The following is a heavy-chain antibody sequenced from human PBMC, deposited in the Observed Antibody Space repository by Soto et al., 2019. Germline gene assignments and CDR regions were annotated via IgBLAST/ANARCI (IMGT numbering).Heavy chain of an antibody. CDR3: ARDSGWPILNFDN. J-gene: IGHJ4*02. CDR1: DFDFSSYG. D-gene: IGHD3-10*01. Sequence: PGGSLRLSCAASDFDFSSYGIHWVRQAPGKGLEWVAASSYDGRETFYAASAKSRFPVSKEMSKNTAFLQMNALRHEDTAVYFCARDSGWPILNFDNWGQGTPVTVSS. V-gene: IGHV3-30*03. CDR2: SSYDGRET.